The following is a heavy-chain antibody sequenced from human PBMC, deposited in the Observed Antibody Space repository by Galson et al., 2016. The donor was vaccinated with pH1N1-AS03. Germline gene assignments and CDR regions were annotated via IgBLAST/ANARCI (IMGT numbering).Heavy chain of an antibody. Sequence: ETLSLTCNVSGGSFTYYYWSWIRQPPGKGLEWIGYIYYSGSTNYHPSLRSRLTISLDTSKNQIFLELSSVTAADTAVYYCARHGRPHSGVLTALTAFDYWGPGALVTVSS. CDR1: GGSFTYYY. D-gene: IGHD3-9*01. J-gene: IGHJ4*02. CDR3: ARHGRPHSGVLTALTAFDY. CDR2: IYYSGST. V-gene: IGHV4-59*08.